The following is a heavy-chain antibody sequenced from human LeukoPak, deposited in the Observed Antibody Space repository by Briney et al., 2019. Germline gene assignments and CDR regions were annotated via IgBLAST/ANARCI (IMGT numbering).Heavy chain of an antibody. D-gene: IGHD2-2*02. CDR2: ISAYNGNT. V-gene: IGHV1-18*01. Sequence: ASVKVSCKASGYTFTSYGISWVRQAPGQGLEWMGWISAYNGNTNYAQKLQGRVTMTTDTSTSTAYMELRSLRSDDTAVYYCARLPALCSSTSCYTGSDAFDIWGQGTMVTVSS. J-gene: IGHJ3*02. CDR1: GYTFTSYG. CDR3: ARLPALCSSTSCYTGSDAFDI.